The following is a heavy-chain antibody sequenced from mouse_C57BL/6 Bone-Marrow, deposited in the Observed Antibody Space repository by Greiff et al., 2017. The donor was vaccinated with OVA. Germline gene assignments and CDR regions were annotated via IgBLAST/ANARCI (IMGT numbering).Heavy chain of an antibody. CDR1: GYTFTGYW. V-gene: IGHV1-9*01. J-gene: IGHJ3*01. CDR3: ARTRVITTVLQCAY. CDR2: ILPGSGST. Sequence: QVQLQQSGAELMKPGASVKLSCKATGYTFTGYWIEWVKQRPGHGLEWIGEILPGSGSTNYNEKFKGKVTFTADTSSNTAYMQLSSLTTEDTAIYYCARTRVITTVLQCAYWGQGTLVTVSA. D-gene: IGHD1-1*01.